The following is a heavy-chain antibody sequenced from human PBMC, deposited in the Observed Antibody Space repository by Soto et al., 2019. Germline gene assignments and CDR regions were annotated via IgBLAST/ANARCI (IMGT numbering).Heavy chain of an antibody. CDR1: GFTFNTYA. V-gene: IGHV3-30*18. CDR3: AKDFSPFYYYDTSRPYNYFEP. Sequence: PGGSLRLSCAASGFTFNTYAMHWVRQAPGRGLEWVAVISWHEITKFYADSVEGRFTISRDNSKNSLYLQMNSLRPDDTAVYFCAKDFSPFYYYDTSRPYNYFEPWGHGTLVTVSS. CDR2: ISWHEITK. D-gene: IGHD3-22*01. J-gene: IGHJ5*02.